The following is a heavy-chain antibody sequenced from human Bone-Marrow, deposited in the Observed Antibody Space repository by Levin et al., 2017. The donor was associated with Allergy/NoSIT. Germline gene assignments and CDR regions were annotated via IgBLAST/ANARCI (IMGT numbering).Heavy chain of an antibody. V-gene: IGHV3-33*01. J-gene: IGHJ6*02. D-gene: IGHD3-10*01. CDR1: GFTFSSYG. Sequence: SCAASGFTFSSYGMHWVRQAPGKGLEWVAVIWYDGSNKYYADSVKGRFTISRDNSKNTLYLQMNSLRAEDTAVYYCARDGYGTVYYYGMDVWGQGTTVTVSS. CDR2: IWYDGSNK. CDR3: ARDGYGTVYYYGMDV.